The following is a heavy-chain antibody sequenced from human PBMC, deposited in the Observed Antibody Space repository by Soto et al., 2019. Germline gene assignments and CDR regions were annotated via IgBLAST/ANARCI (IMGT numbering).Heavy chain of an antibody. D-gene: IGHD3-22*01. Sequence: GGSLRLSCAASGFTFSSYAMHWVRQAPGKGLEWVAVISYDGSNKYYADSVKGRFTISRDNSKNTLYLQMNSLRAEDTAVYYRARGIWSDSSGYYIGYFDYWGHGTLVTVSS. CDR2: ISYDGSNK. CDR3: ARGIWSDSSGYYIGYFDY. J-gene: IGHJ4*01. V-gene: IGHV3-30-3*01. CDR1: GFTFSSYA.